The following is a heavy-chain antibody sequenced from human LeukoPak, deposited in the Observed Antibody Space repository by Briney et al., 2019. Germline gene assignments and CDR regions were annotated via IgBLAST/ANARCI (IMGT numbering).Heavy chain of an antibody. CDR3: ARARSGSYPARNYYYYYMDV. D-gene: IGHD3-10*01. CDR2: ISGSGGST. J-gene: IGHJ6*03. Sequence: GGTLRLSCAASGFTFSSYGMSWVRQAPGKGLEWVSAISGSGGSTYYADSVKGRFTISRDNAKNSLYLQMNSLRAEDTAVYYCARARSGSYPARNYYYYYMDVWGKGTTVTISS. V-gene: IGHV3-23*01. CDR1: GFTFSSYG.